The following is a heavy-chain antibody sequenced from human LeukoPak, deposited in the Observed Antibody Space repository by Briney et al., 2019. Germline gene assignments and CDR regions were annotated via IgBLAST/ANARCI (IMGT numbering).Heavy chain of an antibody. J-gene: IGHJ4*02. D-gene: IGHD5-24*01. CDR2: INPNSGDP. V-gene: IGHV1-2*02. CDR1: GYTFTAYY. CDR3: ARGGDGNRRDFGY. Sequence: ASVKVSCKASGYTFTAYYLHWVRQAPGQGLEWMGWINPNSGDPNYAQNFQGRVTMARDTSISTAYMELSSLRSDDKAVYYCARGGDGNRRDFGYWGQGTLVTVSS.